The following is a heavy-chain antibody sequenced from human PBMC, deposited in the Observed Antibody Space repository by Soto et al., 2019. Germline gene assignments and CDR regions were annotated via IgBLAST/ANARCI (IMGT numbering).Heavy chain of an antibody. Sequence: SETLSLTCSVSGDTISRDGYYWAWIRQLPEKGLEWIGFIYYTGSASYNPSLKSRVSMSVDTSKTHFSPKLSAVTAADTAVYYCEREPGYGLGTFDIWGQGTLVTVSS. CDR3: EREPGYGLGTFDI. CDR1: GDTISRDGYY. CDR2: IYYTGSA. J-gene: IGHJ3*02. D-gene: IGHD5-12*01. V-gene: IGHV4-31*03.